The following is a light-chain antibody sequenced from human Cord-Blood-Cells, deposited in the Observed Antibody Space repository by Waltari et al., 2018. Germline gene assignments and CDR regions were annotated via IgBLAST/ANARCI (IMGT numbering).Light chain of an antibody. J-gene: IGLJ3*02. V-gene: IGLV3-25*02. CDR3: QSADSSGTYPV. Sequence: SYELTQPPSVSVSPGQTARITCSGDALPKQYAYWYKQKPGQAPGLVIYKESERPSGIPERFSGASSGTTVTLTSSGVQAEDEADYYCQSADSSGTYPVFGGGTKLTVL. CDR2: KES. CDR1: ALPKQY.